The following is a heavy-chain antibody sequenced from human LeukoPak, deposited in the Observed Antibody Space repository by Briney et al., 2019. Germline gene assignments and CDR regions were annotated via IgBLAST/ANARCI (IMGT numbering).Heavy chain of an antibody. CDR2: IYTSGST. CDR3: ARDRSGGDYALGY. D-gene: IGHD4-17*01. V-gene: IGHV4-61*02. J-gene: IGHJ4*02. Sequence: PSETLSLTCTVSGGSISSGSYYWSWIRQPAGKGLEWIGRIYTSGSTNYNPSLKGRVTISVDTSKNQFSLKLSSVTAADTAVYYCARDRSGGDYALGYWGQGTLVTVSS. CDR1: GGSISSGSYY.